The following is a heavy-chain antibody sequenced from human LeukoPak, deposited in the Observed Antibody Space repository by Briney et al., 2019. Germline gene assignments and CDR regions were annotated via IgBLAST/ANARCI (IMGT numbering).Heavy chain of an antibody. CDR2: MXXXSGNT. V-gene: IGHV1-8*03. D-gene: IGHD3-10*01. CDR1: YXXTSXX. CDR3: ARGGWGSGSYYNVALDAFDI. J-gene: IGHJ3*02. Sequence: YXXTSXXXXWVRXXTXXXXXXXXXMXXXSGNTGYAQKFQGRVTITRNTSISTAYMELSSLRSEDTAVYYCARGGWGSGSYYNVALDAFDIWGQGTMVTVSS.